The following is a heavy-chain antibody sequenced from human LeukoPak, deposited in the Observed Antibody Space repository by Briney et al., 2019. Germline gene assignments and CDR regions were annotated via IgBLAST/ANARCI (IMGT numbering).Heavy chain of an antibody. J-gene: IGHJ4*02. CDR3: ARERGSPTWFDY. CDR2: TYYRSKWYI. D-gene: IGHD1-26*01. V-gene: IGHV6-1*01. Sequence: SQTLSLTCAISGDSVSNNGVTWGWIRQSPSRGLEWLGRTYYRSKWYIDYAVSVNSRITINPDTSKNQLSLQLNSVTPDDTAVYYCARERGSPTWFDYWGQETLVTVSS. CDR1: GDSVSNNGVT.